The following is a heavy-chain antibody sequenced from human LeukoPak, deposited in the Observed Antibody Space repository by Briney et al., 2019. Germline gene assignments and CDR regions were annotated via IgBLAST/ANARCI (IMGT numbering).Heavy chain of an antibody. CDR3: AKDGSDFWGDYYFDY. CDR2: IRYDGSNK. J-gene: IGHJ4*02. Sequence: GGSLRLSCAASGFTFSSYGMHWVRQAPGKGLEWVAFIRYDGSNKYYADSVKGRFTISRDNSKNTLYLQMNSLRAEDTAVYYCAKDGSDFWGDYYFDYWSQGTLVTVSS. V-gene: IGHV3-30*02. D-gene: IGHD3-3*01. CDR1: GFTFSSYG.